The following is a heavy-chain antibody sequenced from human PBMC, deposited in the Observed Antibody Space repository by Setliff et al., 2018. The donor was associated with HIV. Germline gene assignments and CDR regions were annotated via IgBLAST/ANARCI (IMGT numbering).Heavy chain of an antibody. CDR2: IIPIFGTA. CDR3: ARDRGEVAMVRGAYDAFDI. J-gene: IGHJ3*02. CDR1: GGTFSSYA. V-gene: IGHV1-69*05. Sequence: SVKVSCKASGGTFSSYAISWVRQAPGQGLEWMGGIIPIFGTANYAQKFQGRVTITTDESTSTAYMELSSLRSEDTAVYYCARDRGEVAMVRGAYDAFDIWGQGTMVTVSS. D-gene: IGHD3-10*01.